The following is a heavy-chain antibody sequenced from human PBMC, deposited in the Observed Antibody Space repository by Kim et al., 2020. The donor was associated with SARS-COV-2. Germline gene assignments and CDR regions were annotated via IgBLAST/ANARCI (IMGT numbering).Heavy chain of an antibody. J-gene: IGHJ4*02. CDR1: GFTFDDYA. D-gene: IGHD6-13*01. CDR2: ISWNSGSI. Sequence: GGSLRLSCAASGFTFDDYAMHWVRQAPGKGLEWVSGISWNSGSIGYADSVKGRFTISRDNAKNSLYLQMNSLRAEDTALYYCAKDLSGEAALIHYWGQGTLVPVSS. V-gene: IGHV3-9*01. CDR3: AKDLSGEAALIHY.